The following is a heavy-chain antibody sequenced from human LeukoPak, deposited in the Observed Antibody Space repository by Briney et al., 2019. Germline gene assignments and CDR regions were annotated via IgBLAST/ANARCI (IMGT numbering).Heavy chain of an antibody. Sequence: GGSLRLSCAASGFTFSSYWMSWVRQAPGKGLELVANIKQDGSEKYYVDSVKGRFTISRDNAKNSLYLQMNSLRAEDTAVYYCAREDPVAAAAPSFDYWGQGTLVTVSS. J-gene: IGHJ4*02. CDR3: AREDPVAAAAPSFDY. CDR2: IKQDGSEK. D-gene: IGHD6-13*01. CDR1: GFTFSSYW. V-gene: IGHV3-7*03.